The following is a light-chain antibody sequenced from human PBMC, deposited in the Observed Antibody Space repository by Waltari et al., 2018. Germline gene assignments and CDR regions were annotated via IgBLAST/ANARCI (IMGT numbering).Light chain of an antibody. V-gene: IGKV3-15*01. J-gene: IGKJ2*01. CDR3: QQYNNWPFT. CDR2: GAS. Sequence: EIVMTQSPATLSVSPGQRATLSCRASQRISSNLVWYQQKPGQAPRLLIYGASTRAPNIPFRFSGRGSGTEFTLTISSLQSEDFAIYYCQQYNNWPFTFGQGTKLEIK. CDR1: QRISSN.